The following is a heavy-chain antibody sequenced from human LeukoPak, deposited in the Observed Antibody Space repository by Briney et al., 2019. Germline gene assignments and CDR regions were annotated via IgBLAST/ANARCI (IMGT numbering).Heavy chain of an antibody. V-gene: IGHV4-30-2*01. Sequence: PSETLSLTCTVSGGSISSGGYYWSWIRQPPGKGLEWIGYIYHSGSTYYNPSLKSRVTMSIDTSKKQFSLRLSSVTAADTAVYYCARGTSELAPDWWYYYMDVWGKGTTVTVSS. CDR1: GGSISSGGYY. CDR3: ARGTSELAPDWWYYYMDV. J-gene: IGHJ6*03. D-gene: IGHD2-8*02. CDR2: IYHSGST.